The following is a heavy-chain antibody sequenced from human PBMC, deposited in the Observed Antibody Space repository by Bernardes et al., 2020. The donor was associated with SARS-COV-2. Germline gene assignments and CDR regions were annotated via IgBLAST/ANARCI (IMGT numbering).Heavy chain of an antibody. CDR3: ARWDFVGPTPKDGFDI. CDR1: GGSFSGYY. CDR2: INHSGST. D-gene: IGHD1-26*01. J-gene: IGHJ3*02. Sequence: SETLSLTCAVYGGSFSGYYWSLIRQPPGKGLEWIGEINHSGSTNYNPSLKSRVTISVDTSKNQFSLKLSSVTAADTAVYYCARWDFVGPTPKDGFDIWGQGTLVTVSS. V-gene: IGHV4-34*01.